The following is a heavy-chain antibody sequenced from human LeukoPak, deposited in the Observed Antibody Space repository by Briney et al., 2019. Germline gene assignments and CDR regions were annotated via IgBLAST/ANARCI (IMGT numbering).Heavy chain of an antibody. V-gene: IGHV4-4*07. D-gene: IGHD6-19*01. CDR3: AREAVADMGYYYYYYMDV. Sequence: SETLSLTCTVSGGSISSYYWSWIRQPAGKGLEWIGRIYTSGSTNYNPSLKSRVTMSVDTSKNQFSLKLSSVTAADTAVYYCAREAVADMGYYYYYYMDVWGKGTTVTISS. CDR1: GGSISSYY. CDR2: IYTSGST. J-gene: IGHJ6*03.